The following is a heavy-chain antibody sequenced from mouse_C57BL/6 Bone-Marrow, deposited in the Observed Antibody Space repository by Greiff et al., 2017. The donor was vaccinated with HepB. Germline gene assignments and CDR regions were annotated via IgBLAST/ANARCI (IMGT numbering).Heavy chain of an antibody. CDR3: ARWGLRSAWFAY. J-gene: IGHJ3*01. Sequence: EVQLKESGPELVKPGASVKISCKASGYSFTGYYMNWVKQSPEKSLEWIGEINPSTGGTTYNQKFKAKATLTVDKSSSTAYMQLKSLTSEDSAVYYCARWGLRSAWFAYWGQGTLVTVSA. CDR1: GYSFTGYY. D-gene: IGHD2-4*01. CDR2: INPSTGGT. V-gene: IGHV1-42*01.